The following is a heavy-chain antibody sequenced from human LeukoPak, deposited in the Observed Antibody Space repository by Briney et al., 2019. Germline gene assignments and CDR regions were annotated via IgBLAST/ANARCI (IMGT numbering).Heavy chain of an antibody. CDR1: GGSISSYY. J-gene: IGHJ5*02. CDR2: IYYSGST. Sequence: SETLSLTCSVSGGSISSYYWSWIRQPPGKGLEWIGYIYYSGSTNYNPSLKSRVTISVDTSKNQFSLKLSSVTAADTAVYYCARPRPSRDYDFWSGPSTTDCFDPWGQGTLSPSPQ. CDR3: ARPRPSRDYDFWSGPSTTDCFDP. V-gene: IGHV4-59*01. D-gene: IGHD3-3*01.